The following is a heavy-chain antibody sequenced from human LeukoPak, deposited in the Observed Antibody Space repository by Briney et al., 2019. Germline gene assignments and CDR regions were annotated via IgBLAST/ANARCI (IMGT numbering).Heavy chain of an antibody. J-gene: IGHJ5*02. CDR2: IYYSGST. V-gene: IGHV4-59*01. CDR3: ARGQRGSSWYDDNWFDP. D-gene: IGHD6-13*01. Sequence: SETLSLTCTVSGGSISSYYWSWIRQPPGKGLEWIGYIYYSGSTNYNPSLKSRVTISVDTSKNQFSLKLSSVTAADTAVYYCARGQRGSSWYDDNWFDPWGQGTLVTASS. CDR1: GGSISSYY.